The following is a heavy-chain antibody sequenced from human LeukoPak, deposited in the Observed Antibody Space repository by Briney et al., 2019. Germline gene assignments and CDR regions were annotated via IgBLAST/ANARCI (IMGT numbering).Heavy chain of an antibody. CDR3: ARGVQLERRFDP. J-gene: IGHJ5*02. D-gene: IGHD1-1*01. CDR1: GGSISSGDYY. Sequence: SETLSLTCTVSGGSISSGDYYWSWIRQPPGKGLEWIGYIYYSGSTYYNPSLKSRVTISVDTSKNQFSLKLSSVTAADTAVYYCARGVQLERRFDPWGQGTLVTVSS. V-gene: IGHV4-30-4*01. CDR2: IYYSGST.